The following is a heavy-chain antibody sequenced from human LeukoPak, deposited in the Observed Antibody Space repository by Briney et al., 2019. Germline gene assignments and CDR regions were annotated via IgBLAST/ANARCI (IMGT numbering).Heavy chain of an antibody. D-gene: IGHD2-15*01. CDR3: AKDLPLGYWPRTPLVLNYFDP. J-gene: IGHJ5*02. V-gene: IGHV3-23*01. CDR2: ISASGGST. CDR1: GFTFSSYA. Sequence: GGSLRLSCAASGFTFSSYAMSWVRQAPGKGLERVSLISASGGSTYYADSMQGRFTVSRDNSKNTLYLQIDSLRAEDTAVYYCAKDLPLGYWPRTPLVLNYFDPWGQGTLVTVSS.